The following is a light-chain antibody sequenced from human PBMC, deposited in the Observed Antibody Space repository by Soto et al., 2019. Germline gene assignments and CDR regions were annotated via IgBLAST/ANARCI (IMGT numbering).Light chain of an antibody. J-gene: IGKJ3*01. Sequence: EIVLTQSPGTLSLSPGDRATLSCRASQSVSSTYLAWYQQKPGQAPRLLIYDASSSATGIPDRFSGSGSGTDFALTISSLELEDFAVYYCQQYGSSPGLFTFGPGTKVDIK. V-gene: IGKV3-20*01. CDR3: QQYGSSPGLFT. CDR2: DAS. CDR1: QSVSSTY.